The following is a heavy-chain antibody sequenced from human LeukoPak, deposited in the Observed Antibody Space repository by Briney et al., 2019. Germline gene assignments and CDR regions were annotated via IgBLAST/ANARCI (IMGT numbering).Heavy chain of an antibody. D-gene: IGHD2-15*01. J-gene: IGHJ4*02. Sequence: GGSLRLSCTTSGFNFRAYWVGWVRQAPGKGLEWVANIHQHGSKENYLDSVKGRFTISRDNAKSSIYLQMNSLRAEDTAVYYRAKEDLVGGDYWGQGTLVTVSS. CDR2: IHQHGSKE. CDR3: AKEDLVGGDY. V-gene: IGHV3-7*03. CDR1: GFNFRAYW.